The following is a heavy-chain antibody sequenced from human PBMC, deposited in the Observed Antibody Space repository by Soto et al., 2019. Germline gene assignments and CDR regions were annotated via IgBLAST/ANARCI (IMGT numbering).Heavy chain of an antibody. J-gene: IGHJ4*02. Sequence: SETLSLTCTVSGGSISSYYWSWIRQPPGKGLEWIGYIYYSGSTNYNPSLKSRVTISVDTSKNQFSLKLSSVTAADTAVYYCGGEGVTTQRQFDYWGQGPLVTVSS. CDR1: GGSISSYY. V-gene: IGHV4-59*01. CDR3: GGEGVTTQRQFDY. D-gene: IGHD4-17*01. CDR2: IYYSGST.